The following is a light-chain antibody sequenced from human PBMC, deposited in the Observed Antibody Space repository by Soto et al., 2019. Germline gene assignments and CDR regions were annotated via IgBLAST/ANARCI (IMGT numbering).Light chain of an antibody. CDR2: GGS. Sequence: EIVLTQSPGTLSLSPGERATLSCRASQSVISTYLAWYQQKPGQAPRLLIFGGSGRATCIPDRFSGSGSGTDFTLTISRMEPEDFAVYYCQLYGTSMYTFGQGTKLEIK. J-gene: IGKJ2*01. V-gene: IGKV3-20*01. CDR3: QLYGTSMYT. CDR1: QSVISTY.